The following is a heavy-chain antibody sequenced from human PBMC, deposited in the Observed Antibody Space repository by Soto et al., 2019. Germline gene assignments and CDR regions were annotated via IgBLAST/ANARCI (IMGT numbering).Heavy chain of an antibody. D-gene: IGHD3-3*01. V-gene: IGHV4-30-4*01. J-gene: IGHJ4*02. CDR2: IYHSGRT. Sequence: QVQLQESGPGLVKPSQTLSLTCTVSGGSISSGVYYWSWIRQPPGKGLEWLGYIYHSGRTNYNPSLKSRVTISVDTSKNQFSLKLSSATATDTAVYYCARVAVWSGLDYWGQGALVTVSS. CDR1: GGSISSGVYY. CDR3: ARVAVWSGLDY.